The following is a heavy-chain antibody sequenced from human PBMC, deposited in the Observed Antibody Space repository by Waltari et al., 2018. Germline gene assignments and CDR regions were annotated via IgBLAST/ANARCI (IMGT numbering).Heavy chain of an antibody. D-gene: IGHD3-10*01. J-gene: IGHJ4*02. CDR3: AKNRGTYFGPDFDF. CDR1: GYSISSGYH. Sequence: QVQLQESGPGLVKPSETLSLTCDVSGYSISSGYHWGWIRQSPGKGLEWIGSIYQSGTTNYNPSLRSRVTISVDTSKTQFSLKLSAVTAADTAVYYCAKNRGTYFGPDFDFWGQGTLVTVSS. V-gene: IGHV4-38-2*01. CDR2: IYQSGTT.